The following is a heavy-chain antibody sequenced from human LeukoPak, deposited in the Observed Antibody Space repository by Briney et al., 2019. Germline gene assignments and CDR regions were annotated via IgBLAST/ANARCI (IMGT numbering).Heavy chain of an antibody. D-gene: IGHD6-13*01. CDR1: GFTFDDYA. Sequence: GGSLRLSCAASGFTFDDYAMHWVRQAPGKGLEWVSGISWNSGSIGYADSVKGRFTISRDNAKNSLYLQMNSLRAEDTALYYCAKGLYSSSWRNWFDPWGQGTLVTVSS. CDR2: ISWNSGSI. CDR3: AKGLYSSSWRNWFDP. V-gene: IGHV3-9*01. J-gene: IGHJ5*02.